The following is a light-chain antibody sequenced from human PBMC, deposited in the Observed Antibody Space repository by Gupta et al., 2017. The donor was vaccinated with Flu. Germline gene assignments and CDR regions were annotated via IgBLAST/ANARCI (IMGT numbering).Light chain of an antibody. J-gene: IGLJ2*01. CDR2: VGPGGIVG. CDR1: SGYSNYK. V-gene: IGLV9-49*01. Sequence: QPALTPPPSASASLGASVTLTCTLSSGYSNYKLDWFQQRPGKVPHFMMRVGPGGIVGFRGDEIPDSFSAGCSGLNRCLTSTHVHEEDESDYHGGSDHGSGRDPGVVFGGGTKVTVL. CDR3: GSDHGSGRDPGVV.